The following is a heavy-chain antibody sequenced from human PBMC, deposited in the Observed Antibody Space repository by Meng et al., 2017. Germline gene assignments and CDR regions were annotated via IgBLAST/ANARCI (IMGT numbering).Heavy chain of an antibody. D-gene: IGHD3-10*01. CDR2: ISYDGSNK. J-gene: IGHJ4*02. V-gene: IGHV3-30*01. Sequence: QVQLVEAGGGVGPPGRSRRLSLSASGFTFSSYAMHWVRQAPGKGLEWVAVISYDGSNKYYADSVKGRFTISRDNSKNTLYLQMNSLRAEDTAVYYCASMGYWGQGTLVTVSS. CDR3: ASMGY. CDR1: GFTFSSYA.